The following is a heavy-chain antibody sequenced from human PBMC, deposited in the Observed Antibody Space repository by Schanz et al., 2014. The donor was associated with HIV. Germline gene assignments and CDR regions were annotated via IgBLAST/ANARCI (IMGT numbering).Heavy chain of an antibody. V-gene: IGHV3-21*01. CDR2: ISSTSSDI. CDR3: ANEEVPNDY. Sequence: VQLVESGGRVVQPGRSLRLSCAASGFTFSTYGMHWVRQAPGKGLEWVSSISSTSSDIFYADSMKSRFTIYRDNAKNSLYLQIGSLRAEDTAVYYCANEEVPNDYWGQGPLVSVSS. CDR1: GFTFSTYG. J-gene: IGHJ4*02.